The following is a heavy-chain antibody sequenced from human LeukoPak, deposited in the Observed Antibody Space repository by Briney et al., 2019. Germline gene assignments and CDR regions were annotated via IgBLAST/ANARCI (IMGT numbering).Heavy chain of an antibody. CDR2: INPNSGGT. Sequence: ASVKVSCKASGYTFTGYYMHWVRQAPGQGLERMGWINPNSGGTNYAQKFQGRVTMTRDTSISTAYMELSRLRSDDTAVYYCARGYDSSGYYPGWGQGTLVTVSS. V-gene: IGHV1-2*02. J-gene: IGHJ4*02. D-gene: IGHD3-22*01. CDR1: GYTFTGYY. CDR3: ARGYDSSGYYPG.